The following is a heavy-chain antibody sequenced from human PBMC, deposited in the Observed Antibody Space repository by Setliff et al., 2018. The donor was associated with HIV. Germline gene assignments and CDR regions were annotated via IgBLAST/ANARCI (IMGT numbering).Heavy chain of an antibody. CDR1: GGSISSYY. D-gene: IGHD4-4*01. V-gene: IGHV4-59*01. Sequence: LSLTCTVSGGSISSYYWSWIRQPPGKGLEWIGYIYYSGRTNYNPSLKSRVTISVDTSKNQFSLKLSSVTAADTAVYYCAREFRVTAYYYYGMDVWGQGTTVTVSS. J-gene: IGHJ6*02. CDR2: IYYSGRT. CDR3: AREFRVTAYYYYGMDV.